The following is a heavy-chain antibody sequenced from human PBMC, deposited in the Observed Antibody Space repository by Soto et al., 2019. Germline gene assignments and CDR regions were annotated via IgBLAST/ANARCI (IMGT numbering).Heavy chain of an antibody. CDR3: ARQLDSSGYYWAI. D-gene: IGHD3-22*01. V-gene: IGHV5-51*01. CDR1: GYSFTSYW. CDR2: IYPGDSDT. J-gene: IGHJ3*02. Sequence: PGVSLKISCKGSGYSFTSYWIGWVRQMPGKGLEWMGIIYPGDSDTRYSPSFQGQVTISAGKSISTAYLQWSSLKASDTAMYYCARQLDSSGYYWAIWGQGTMVTVS.